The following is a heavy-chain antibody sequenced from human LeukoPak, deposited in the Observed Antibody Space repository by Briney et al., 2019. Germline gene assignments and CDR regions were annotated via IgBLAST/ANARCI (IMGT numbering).Heavy chain of an antibody. CDR1: GGSISSYY. J-gene: IGHJ4*02. CDR2: IYYSGST. D-gene: IGHD2-2*02. Sequence: SETLSLTCTASGGSISSYYWSWIRQPPGKGLEWIGYIYYSGSTNYNPSLKSRVTISVDTSRNQFSLKLSSVTAADTAVYYCAREERYCSSTSCYRGYYFDYWGQGTLVTVSS. V-gene: IGHV4-59*01. CDR3: AREERYCSSTSCYRGYYFDY.